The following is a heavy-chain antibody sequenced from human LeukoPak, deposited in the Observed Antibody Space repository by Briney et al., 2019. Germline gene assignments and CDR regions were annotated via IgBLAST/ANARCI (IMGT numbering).Heavy chain of an antibody. Sequence: GGSLRLSCAASGFTFSSYWMSWVRQAPGKGLEWVANIKQDGSEKYYVDSVKGRFTISRDNAKNSLYLQMNSLRAEDTAVYHCARDRYDFWSGYYRVHWFDPWGQGTLVTVSS. J-gene: IGHJ5*02. CDR1: GFTFSSYW. V-gene: IGHV3-7*01. CDR2: IKQDGSEK. CDR3: ARDRYDFWSGYYRVHWFDP. D-gene: IGHD3-3*01.